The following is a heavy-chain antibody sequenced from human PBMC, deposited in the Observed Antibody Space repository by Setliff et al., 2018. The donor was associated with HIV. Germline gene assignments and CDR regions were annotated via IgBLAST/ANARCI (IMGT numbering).Heavy chain of an antibody. CDR2: NIPIFGTA. D-gene: IGHD2-21*01. V-gene: IGHV1-69*13. CDR1: GYTFTSYY. Sequence: VASVKVSCKASGYTFTSYYIHWVRQAPGQGLEWMGGNIPIFGTANYAQKFQGRVTITADESTSTAYMELSSLRSDDTAVYFCARGALLAVFDFDHWGHGTLVTVS. J-gene: IGHJ4*01. CDR3: ARGALLAVFDFDH.